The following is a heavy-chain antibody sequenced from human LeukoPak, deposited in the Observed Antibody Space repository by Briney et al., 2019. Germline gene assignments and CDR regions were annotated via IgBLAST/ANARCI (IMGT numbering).Heavy chain of an antibody. CDR1: GGSINNYY. V-gene: IGHV4-59*08. CDR2: IYYSVSGGGT. J-gene: IGHJ4*02. CDR3: ARGGTMTTVPL. Sequence: PSETLSLTCTVSGGSINNYYWNWIRQPPRKGLELIGYIYYSVSGGGTNYNPSLKSLVTISAETSKNQFSLKLSSVTVADTAVYYCARGGTMTTVPLWGRGTLVTVSS. D-gene: IGHD4-17*01.